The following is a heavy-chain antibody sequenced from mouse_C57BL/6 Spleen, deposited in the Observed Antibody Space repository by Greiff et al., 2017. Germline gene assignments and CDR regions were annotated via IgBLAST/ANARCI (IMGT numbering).Heavy chain of an antibody. D-gene: IGHD1-1*01. Sequence: EVQLQESGPELVKPGASVKISCKASGYSFTDYNMNWVKQSNGKSLEWIGVINPNYGTTSYNQKFKGKATLTVDQSSSTAYMQLNSLTSEDSAVYYCARWDYGSSYWYFDVWGTGTTVTVSS. J-gene: IGHJ1*03. V-gene: IGHV1-39*01. CDR2: INPNYGTT. CDR1: GYSFTDYN. CDR3: ARWDYGSSYWYFDV.